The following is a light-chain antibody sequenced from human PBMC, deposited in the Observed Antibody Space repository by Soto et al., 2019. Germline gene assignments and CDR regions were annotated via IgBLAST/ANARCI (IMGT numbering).Light chain of an antibody. CDR1: QSVASY. V-gene: IGKV3-11*01. J-gene: IGKJ5*01. CDR2: DPF. CDR3: QQRSSWPPEIT. Sequence: EIVLTQSPATLSLFPGESATLSCRASQSVASYLAWYQQKPDQAPRLPISDPFNRATGIPARFSGIGSGIDFTVTISSLKPEDVAVYFCQQRSSWPPEITFGQGTKLEVK.